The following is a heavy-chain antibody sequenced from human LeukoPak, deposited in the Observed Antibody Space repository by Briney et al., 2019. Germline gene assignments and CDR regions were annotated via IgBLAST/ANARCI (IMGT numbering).Heavy chain of an antibody. CDR3: AHRDTTMVRVDY. J-gene: IGHJ4*02. V-gene: IGHV3-15*01. D-gene: IGHD5-18*01. CDR2: IKSKTDGGTT. Sequence: WIRQPPGKGLEWVGRIKSKTDGGTTDYAAPVKGRFTISRDESKNTLYLQMNSLTTEDTAVYFCAHRDTTMVRVDYWGQGTLVTVSS.